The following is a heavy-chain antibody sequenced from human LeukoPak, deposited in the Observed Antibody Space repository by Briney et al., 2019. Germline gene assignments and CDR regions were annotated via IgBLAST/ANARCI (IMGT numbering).Heavy chain of an antibody. D-gene: IGHD6-13*01. CDR3: ASIAAAGFDDY. Sequence: GGSLRLSCAGSGFTFSSYSMNWVRQAPGKGLEWVSYISSSSSTIYYADSVKGRFTISRDNAKNSLYLQMNSLRAEDTAVYYCASIAAAGFDDYWGQGTLVTVSS. V-gene: IGHV3-48*01. CDR1: GFTFSSYS. J-gene: IGHJ4*02. CDR2: ISSSSSTI.